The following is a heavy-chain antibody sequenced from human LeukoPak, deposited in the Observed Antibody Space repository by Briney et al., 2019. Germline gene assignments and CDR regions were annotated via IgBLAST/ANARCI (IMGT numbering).Heavy chain of an antibody. Sequence: KPGGSLRLSCAASGFTFTNYRMNWVRQAPGKGLEWVSSISSSSNNIYYVDSVKGRFTISRDSAKNSLYLQMNSLRAEDTAVYYCARDSKLTYGDHHDYWGQGTLVTVSS. CDR2: ISSSSNNI. CDR1: GFTFTNYR. D-gene: IGHD4-17*01. V-gene: IGHV3-21*01. J-gene: IGHJ4*02. CDR3: ARDSKLTYGDHHDY.